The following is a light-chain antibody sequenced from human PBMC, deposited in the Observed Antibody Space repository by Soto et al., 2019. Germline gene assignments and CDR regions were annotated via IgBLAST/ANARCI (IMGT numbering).Light chain of an antibody. CDR1: SSDVGGYNY. CDR2: EVN. V-gene: IGLV2-8*01. J-gene: IGLJ3*02. Sequence: ALTQPPSASGSPGQSVTISCTGTSSDVGGYNYVSWYQQHPAKAPKLMIYEVNKRPSGVPDRFSGSKSGNTASLTVSGLQAEDEADYYCSSYAGSNSWVFGGGTKLTVL. CDR3: SSYAGSNSWV.